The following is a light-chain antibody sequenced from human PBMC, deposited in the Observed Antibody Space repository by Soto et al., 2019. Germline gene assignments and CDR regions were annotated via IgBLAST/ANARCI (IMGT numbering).Light chain of an antibody. V-gene: IGLV2-14*01. CDR1: SSDVGGYNY. J-gene: IGLJ1*01. CDR2: DVS. Sequence: QSALTQPASVSGSPGQSITISCTGTSSDVGGYNYVSWYQQHPGTAPKLMIYDVSNRPSGVSNRFSGSKSGNTASLTISGLEADDEADYYCSSYTSSSLGVFGTGTKLTVL. CDR3: SSYTSSSLGV.